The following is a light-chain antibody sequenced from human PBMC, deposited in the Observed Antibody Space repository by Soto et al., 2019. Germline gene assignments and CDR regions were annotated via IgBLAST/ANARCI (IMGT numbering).Light chain of an antibody. CDR3: NSYTSSTTRYV. J-gene: IGLJ1*01. V-gene: IGLV2-14*01. CDR1: SSDVGGYNY. Sequence: QSVLTQPASVSGSPGQSITISCTGTSSDVGGYNYVSWYQQHPGKAPKLMIYEVSNRPSGVSNRFFGSKSGNTASLTISGLQAEDEADYYCNSYTSSTTRYVFXTGTKLTVL. CDR2: EVS.